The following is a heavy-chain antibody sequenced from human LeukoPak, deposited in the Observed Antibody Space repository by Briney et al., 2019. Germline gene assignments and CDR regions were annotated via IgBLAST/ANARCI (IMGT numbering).Heavy chain of an antibody. Sequence: GESLKISCKGSGYSFTSYWIGWVRQMPGKGLEWMGIIYPGDSDTRYSPSFQGQVTISADKSISTAYLQWSSLKASDTAMYYCARRPYYYDSSGYYYFDYWGQGTLVTVSS. CDR3: ARRPYYYDSSGYYYFDY. CDR1: GYSFTSYW. D-gene: IGHD3-22*01. V-gene: IGHV5-51*01. CDR2: IYPGDSDT. J-gene: IGHJ4*02.